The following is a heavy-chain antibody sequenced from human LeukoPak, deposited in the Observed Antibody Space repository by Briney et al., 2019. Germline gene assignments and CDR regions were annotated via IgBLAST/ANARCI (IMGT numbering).Heavy chain of an antibody. Sequence: GGSLRLSCAASGFTFRNYGMHWVRQAPGKGLEWVSIISYDGSNKYYADSVKGRFTISRDNPQSTLYLQMNSLRTEDTAIYFCATLRYGSGSYYADYWGQGTQVTVSS. CDR3: ATLRYGSGSYYADY. J-gene: IGHJ4*02. CDR2: ISYDGSNK. V-gene: IGHV3-30*03. CDR1: GFTFRNYG. D-gene: IGHD3-10*01.